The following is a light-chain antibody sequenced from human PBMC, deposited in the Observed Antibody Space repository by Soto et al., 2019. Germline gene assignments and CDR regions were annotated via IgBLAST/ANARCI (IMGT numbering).Light chain of an antibody. V-gene: IGKV3-20*01. Sequence: EIVLTQSPGTLSLSPGERASLSCRASQSVTSSYLAWYQQKPDQAPRLLIYGAYNRAAGIPDRFSGSWSVTVFTLTLSRLEPEDFAVYYCHLYATTFGQGTKVEIK. CDR3: HLYATT. CDR1: QSVTSSY. J-gene: IGKJ1*01. CDR2: GAY.